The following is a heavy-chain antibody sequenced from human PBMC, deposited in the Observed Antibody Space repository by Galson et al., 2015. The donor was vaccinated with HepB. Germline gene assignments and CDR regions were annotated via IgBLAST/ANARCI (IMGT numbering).Heavy chain of an antibody. Sequence: SLRLSCAASEFILSMYWMNWVRQAPGKGLEWVANIKEDGSEKNYVDSVKGRFTIARDNAKNSLYLQMNSLRAEDTAVYYCARAKEGRGYFGYWGQGTLVTVSA. D-gene: IGHD3-10*01. CDR3: ARAKEGRGYFGY. J-gene: IGHJ4*02. CDR2: IKEDGSEK. CDR1: EFILSMYW. V-gene: IGHV3-7*04.